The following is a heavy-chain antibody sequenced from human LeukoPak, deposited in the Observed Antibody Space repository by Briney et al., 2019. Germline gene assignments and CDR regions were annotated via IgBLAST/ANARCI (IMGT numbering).Heavy chain of an antibody. J-gene: IGHJ4*02. CDR3: AKDPQHYYGSGSYIDY. CDR1: GFTFSSYG. CDR2: ISHDGSNK. V-gene: IGHV3-30*18. Sequence: GRSLRLSCAASGFTFSSYGMHWVRQAPGKGLEWVAVISHDGSNKYYADSVKGRFTISRDNSKNTLYLQMNSLRAEDTAAYYCAKDPQHYYGSGSYIDYWGQGTLVTVSS. D-gene: IGHD3-10*01.